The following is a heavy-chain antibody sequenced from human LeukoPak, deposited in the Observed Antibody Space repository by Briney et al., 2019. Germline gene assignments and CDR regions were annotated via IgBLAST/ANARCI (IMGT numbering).Heavy chain of an antibody. CDR2: ISYDGSNK. Sequence: GGSLRLSCAASGFTFSSYAMSWVRQAPGKGLEWVAVISYDGSNKYYADSVKGRFTISRDNSKNTLYLQMNSLRAEDTAVYYCARGVHYYDSSGYYYGFDYWGQGTLVTVSS. V-gene: IGHV3-30-3*01. CDR3: ARGVHYYDSSGYYYGFDY. CDR1: GFTFSSYA. J-gene: IGHJ4*02. D-gene: IGHD3-22*01.